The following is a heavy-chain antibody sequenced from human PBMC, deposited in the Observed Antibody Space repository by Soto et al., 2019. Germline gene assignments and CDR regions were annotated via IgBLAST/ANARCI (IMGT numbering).Heavy chain of an antibody. CDR3: AREPYSSGWDYGMDV. D-gene: IGHD6-19*01. J-gene: IGHJ6*02. V-gene: IGHV5-10-1*01. CDR1: GYRFSNYW. CDR2: IDPSDSYA. Sequence: GESLKISCKGSGYRFSNYWISWVRQMPGKGLEWMGKIDPSDSYANYSPSFQGHITISSDKTISTAYLQWGSLKASDTAIYYCAREPYSSGWDYGMDVWGQGTTVTVSS.